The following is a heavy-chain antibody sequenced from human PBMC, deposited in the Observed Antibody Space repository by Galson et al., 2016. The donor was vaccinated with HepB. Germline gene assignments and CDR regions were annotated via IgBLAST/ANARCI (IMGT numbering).Heavy chain of an antibody. J-gene: IGHJ4*02. Sequence: SLRLSCAASGFSFSRYGMHWARQAPGRGLEWVAVICHDGSNQYYGDSVEGRFTISRDNSQNTVFLQMNSLRVEDTGIYYCVRAGRLHTWNYGDYWGQGTLVTVSS. V-gene: IGHV3-33*01. D-gene: IGHD1-7*01. CDR2: ICHDGSNQ. CDR3: VRAGRLHTWNYGDY. CDR1: GFSFSRYG.